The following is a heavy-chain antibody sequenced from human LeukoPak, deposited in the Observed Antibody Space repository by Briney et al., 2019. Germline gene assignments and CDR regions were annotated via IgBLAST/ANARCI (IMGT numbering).Heavy chain of an antibody. V-gene: IGHV3-7*05. Sequence: GGSLRLSCAASGFTFSSYWMSWVRQAPGKGLEWVANIKQDGSEKYYVDSVKGRFTISRDNAKNSLYLQMNSLRAEDTAVYYCARGVGGEMTYYDYVWGSYRYRGATDYWGQGTLVTVSS. D-gene: IGHD3-16*02. J-gene: IGHJ4*02. CDR2: IKQDGSEK. CDR1: GFTFSSYW. CDR3: ARGVGGEMTYYDYVWGSYRYRGATDY.